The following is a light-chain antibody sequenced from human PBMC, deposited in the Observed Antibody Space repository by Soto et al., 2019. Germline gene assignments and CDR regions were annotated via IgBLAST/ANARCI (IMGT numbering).Light chain of an antibody. Sequence: QSALTQPPSASGSPGQSVTISCTGTSSDVGAYNYVSWYQQYPGKAPKLMIYEVXKRXSXVXDXFSGSKSGKTASLTVSGXQXXXXXDYHCTSYAGSNIWVFGGGTKLTVL. V-gene: IGLV2-8*01. CDR3: TSYAGSNIWV. CDR2: EVX. CDR1: SSDVGAYNY. J-gene: IGLJ3*02.